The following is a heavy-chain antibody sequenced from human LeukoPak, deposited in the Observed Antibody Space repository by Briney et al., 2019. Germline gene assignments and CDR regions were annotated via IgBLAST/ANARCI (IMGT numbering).Heavy chain of an antibody. J-gene: IGHJ4*02. D-gene: IGHD5-24*01. V-gene: IGHV3-23*01. CDR1: GFTFSSYA. CDR2: ISGSDDSA. CDR3: AKDMATTTPYYFDY. Sequence: GGSLRLSCATSGFTFSSYAMNWVRQAPGKGLEWVSAISGSDDSAYYADSVKGRFTISRDNSKNTLYLQMNSLRVEDTAVYYCAKDMATTTPYYFDYWGQGTLVTVSS.